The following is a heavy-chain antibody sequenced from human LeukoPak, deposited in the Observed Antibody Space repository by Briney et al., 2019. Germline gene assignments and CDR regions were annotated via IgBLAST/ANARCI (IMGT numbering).Heavy chain of an antibody. CDR2: IYYSGST. CDR3: ARERVVVTAPYYFDY. J-gene: IGHJ4*02. V-gene: IGHV4-39*07. D-gene: IGHD2-21*02. Sequence: SETLSLTCTVSGGSISSSSYYWGWIRQPPGKGLEWIGRIYYSGSTYYNPSLKSRVTISVDTSKNQFSLKLSSVTAADTAVYYCARERVVVTAPYYFDYWGQGTLVTVSS. CDR1: GGSISSSSYY.